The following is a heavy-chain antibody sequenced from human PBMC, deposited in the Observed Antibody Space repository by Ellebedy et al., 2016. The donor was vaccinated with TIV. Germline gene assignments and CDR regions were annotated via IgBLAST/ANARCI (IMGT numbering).Heavy chain of an antibody. V-gene: IGHV3-21*01. CDR1: GFTFSSYT. D-gene: IGHD2-15*01. CDR2: ISSSGSYI. Sequence: GGSLRLSCAASGFTFSSYTMNWVRQAPGKGLEWVSSISSSGSYIYYADSVKGRFTISRDNAKNSLYLQMNSLRAEDTAVYYCAGDQGHCSGGSCYTAWFDPWGQGTLVTVSS. CDR3: AGDQGHCSGGSCYTAWFDP. J-gene: IGHJ5*02.